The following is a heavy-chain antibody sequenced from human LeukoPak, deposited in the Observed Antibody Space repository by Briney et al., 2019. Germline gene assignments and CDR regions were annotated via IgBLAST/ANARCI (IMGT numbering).Heavy chain of an antibody. CDR1: GFTFSSYG. CDR2: ISGSGGST. D-gene: IGHD1-26*01. V-gene: IGHV3-23*01. CDR3: AKASIVGARGYYYYYMDV. Sequence: GGSLRLSCAASGFTFSSYGMSWVRQAPGKGLEWVSAISGSGGSTYYADSVKGRFTISRDNSKNTLYLQMNSLRAEDTAVYYCAKASIVGARGYYYYYMDVWGKGTTVTVSS. J-gene: IGHJ6*03.